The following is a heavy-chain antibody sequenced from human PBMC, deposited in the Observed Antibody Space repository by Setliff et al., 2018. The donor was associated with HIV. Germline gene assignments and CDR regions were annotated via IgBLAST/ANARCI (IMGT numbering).Heavy chain of an antibody. J-gene: IGHJ3*02. CDR1: GGSISNSDHY. D-gene: IGHD4-17*01. Sequence: SETLSLTCTVSGGSISNSDHYWSWIRQSPGKGLEFIGYIHYGGSTYYNPSLKSRVTISVDTSKNQISLRLNSLTAADTAVYYCARGTTLNVVPDAFDIWGQGTMVTVSS. V-gene: IGHV4-30-4*01. CDR2: IHYGGST. CDR3: ARGTTLNVVPDAFDI.